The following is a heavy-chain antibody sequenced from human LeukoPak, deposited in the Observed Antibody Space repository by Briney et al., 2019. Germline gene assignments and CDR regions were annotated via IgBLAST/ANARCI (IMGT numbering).Heavy chain of an antibody. J-gene: IGHJ4*02. Sequence: TSETLSLTCTVSGGSISGYYWSWIRQPPGKGLEWIGYIYYSGSTNYNPSLKSRVTISVDTSKNQFSLKLSSVTAADTAVYYCARWSLHSSGWYFDYWGQGTLVTVSS. V-gene: IGHV4-59*01. D-gene: IGHD6-19*01. CDR3: ARWSLHSSGWYFDY. CDR1: GGSISGYY. CDR2: IYYSGST.